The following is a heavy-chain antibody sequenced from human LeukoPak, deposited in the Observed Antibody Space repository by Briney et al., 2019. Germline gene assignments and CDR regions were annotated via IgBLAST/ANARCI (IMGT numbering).Heavy chain of an antibody. CDR1: GYTFTSYG. V-gene: IGHV1-18*01. J-gene: IGHJ4*02. Sequence: ASVKASCKASGYTFTSYGISWVRQAPGQGLEWMGWISAYNGNTNYAQKLQGRVTMTTDTSTSTAYMELRSLRSDDTAVYYCARDEGYYYDSSGYYSNVPFDYWGQGTLVTVSS. CDR2: ISAYNGNT. D-gene: IGHD3-22*01. CDR3: ARDEGYYYDSSGYYSNVPFDY.